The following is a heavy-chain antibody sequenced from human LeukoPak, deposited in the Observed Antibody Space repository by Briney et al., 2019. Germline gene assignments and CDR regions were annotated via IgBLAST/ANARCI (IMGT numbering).Heavy chain of an antibody. J-gene: IGHJ6*03. V-gene: IGHV3-74*01. Sequence: GGSLRLSCAASGFTFRAYWMNWVRQGPGKGLVWVARVDTDGSTVNYADSVKGRFTLSRDNAKNTLYLQMNSLRADDTAVYYCARRNPSCYGRQCYYYIDVWGRGTPVTVSS. D-gene: IGHD2-2*01. CDR1: GFTFRAYW. CDR3: ARRNPSCYGRQCYYYIDV. CDR2: VDTDGSTV.